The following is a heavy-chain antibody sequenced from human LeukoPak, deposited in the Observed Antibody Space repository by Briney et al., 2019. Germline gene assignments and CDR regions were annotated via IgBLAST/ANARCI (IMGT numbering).Heavy chain of an antibody. V-gene: IGHV3-30*18. CDR3: AKDRRSNYYYGMDV. CDR1: GFTFSSYA. CDR2: ISYDGSNK. J-gene: IGHJ6*02. Sequence: GGSLRLSCAASGFTFSSYAITWVRQAPGKGLEWVAVISYDGSNKYYADSVKGRFTISRDNSKNTLYLQMNSLRAEDTAVYYCAKDRRSNYYYGMDVWGQGTTVTVSS.